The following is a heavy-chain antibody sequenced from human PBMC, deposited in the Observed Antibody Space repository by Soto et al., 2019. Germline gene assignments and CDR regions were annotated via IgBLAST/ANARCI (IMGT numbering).Heavy chain of an antibody. CDR2: IDHSGGA. Sequence: QVQLQQWGAGLLKPSETLSLTCAVYGESFSDYYWTWIRQPPGKGLEWIGEIDHSGGANYNPSLKSRGTKSVDTSKNQFSLRLSSVTAADTAVYYCARGNSPAGYCSGGSCYAAVYWGQGTLVTVSS. J-gene: IGHJ4*02. CDR1: GESFSDYY. CDR3: ARGNSPAGYCSGGSCYAAVY. D-gene: IGHD2-15*01. V-gene: IGHV4-34*01.